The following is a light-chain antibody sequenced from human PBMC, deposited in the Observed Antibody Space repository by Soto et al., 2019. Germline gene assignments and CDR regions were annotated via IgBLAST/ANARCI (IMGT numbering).Light chain of an antibody. V-gene: IGKV1-33*01. CDR3: QQYDNRLPIT. CDR1: QDIAKN. CDR2: DAS. Sequence: IQMTQSPSSLSASVGDRVTITCQASQDIAKNLNWYQQKPGKAPKLLIYDASSLQTGVPSRFSGSGSGTHFSFTISSLQSEDIATYYCQQYDNRLPITFGQGTRLEIK. J-gene: IGKJ5*01.